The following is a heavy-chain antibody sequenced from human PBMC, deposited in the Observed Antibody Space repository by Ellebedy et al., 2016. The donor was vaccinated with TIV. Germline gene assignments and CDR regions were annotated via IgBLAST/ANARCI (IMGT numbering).Heavy chain of an antibody. CDR2: VYAVGDT. CDR3: AKDALRYRMGGPKGEYYFDY. Sequence: PGGSLRLSCAASGFAVTSNYMNWVRQAPGKGLEWLSIVYAVGDTYYADSVKARFTISRDTSKNMVYLQMTTLKAEDTAVYYCAKDALRYRMGGPKGEYYFDYWGQGTLVTVSS. D-gene: IGHD3-9*01. J-gene: IGHJ4*02. CDR1: GFAVTSNY. V-gene: IGHV3-66*01.